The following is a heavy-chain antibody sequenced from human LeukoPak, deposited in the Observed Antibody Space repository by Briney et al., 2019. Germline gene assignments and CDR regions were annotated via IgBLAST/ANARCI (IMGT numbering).Heavy chain of an antibody. J-gene: IGHJ6*02. D-gene: IGHD1-1*01. CDR2: INPNSGGT. Sequence: ASVKVSCKASGYSFTGYYIHWVRQAPGQGLGWMGWINPNSGGTSYVQKLQGWVTMTRDTSISTAYMELNSLRSNDTAVYYCARGEERNFYYYYGMDVWGQGTTVTVSS. CDR1: GYSFTGYY. CDR3: ARGEERNFYYYYGMDV. V-gene: IGHV1-2*04.